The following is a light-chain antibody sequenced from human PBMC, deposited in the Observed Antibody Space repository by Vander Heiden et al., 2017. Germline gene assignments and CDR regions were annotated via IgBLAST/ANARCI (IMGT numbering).Light chain of an antibody. Sequence: QSVLTQPPSVSGAPGQRVTISCTGSSSNIGAGYAVHWYQQLPGTAPKLLIYGNSNRPSGVPDRFSGSKSSTSASLAITGLQAEDEADYYCQSYDNSLSGSRVFGTGTKVTVL. CDR3: QSYDNSLSGSRV. CDR2: GNS. V-gene: IGLV1-40*01. CDR1: SSNIGAGYA. J-gene: IGLJ1*01.